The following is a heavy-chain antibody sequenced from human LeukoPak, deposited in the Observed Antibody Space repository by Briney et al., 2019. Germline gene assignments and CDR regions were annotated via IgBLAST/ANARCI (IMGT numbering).Heavy chain of an antibody. CDR2: IYTSGST. Sequence: SETLSLTCTVSGGSISSYYWSWIRQPAGKGLEWIGRIYTSGSTNYNPSLKSRVTMSVDTSKNQFSLKLSSVTAADTAVYYCAREYCPSCPPRFAPGGKEPRVTVSS. D-gene: IGHD2-2*01. J-gene: IGHJ5*02. V-gene: IGHV4-4*07. CDR3: AREYCPSCPPRFAP. CDR1: GGSISSYY.